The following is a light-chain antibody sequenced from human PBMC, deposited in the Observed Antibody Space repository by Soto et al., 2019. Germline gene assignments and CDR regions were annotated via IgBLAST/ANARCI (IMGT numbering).Light chain of an antibody. J-gene: IGLJ2*01. CDR2: DDR. CDR1: NIGSKS. CDR3: QVWDSNSDHVV. V-gene: IGLV3-21*02. Sequence: SSELTQPPSVSVAPGQTARITCGGNNIGSKSVHWYQQKPGQAPVLVVYDDRDRPSGIPERFSGSNSGNTATLTISRVEAGDEADYCCQVWDSNSDHVVFGGGTKVTVL.